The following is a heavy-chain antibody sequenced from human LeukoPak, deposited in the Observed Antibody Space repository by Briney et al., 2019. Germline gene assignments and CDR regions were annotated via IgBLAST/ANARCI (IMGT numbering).Heavy chain of an antibody. CDR2: MNPNSGNT. CDR1: GYTFTSYD. V-gene: IGHV1-8*03. CDR3: ARIDYYDSSGSPNWFDP. J-gene: IGHJ5*02. Sequence: ASVKVSCKASGYTFTSYDINWVRQATGQGLEWMGWMNPNSGNTGYAQKFQGRVTLTRDISISTAYMELSNLQSEDSAMYYCARIDYYDSSGSPNWFDPWGQGTLVTVSS. D-gene: IGHD3-22*01.